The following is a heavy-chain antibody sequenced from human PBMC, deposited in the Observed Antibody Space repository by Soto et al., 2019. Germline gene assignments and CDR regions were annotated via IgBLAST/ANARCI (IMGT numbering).Heavy chain of an antibody. Sequence: GGSLRLSCAGSGFTVSRYAMNWVRQAPGKGLEWVSIISSRGDRTSYADSVKGRFTISRDDSKNTLFLHMNSLGAEDTAVYYCAKEAGYSYGFQPNALDVWGQGTTVTVSS. CDR2: ISSRGDRT. D-gene: IGHD5-18*01. V-gene: IGHV3-23*01. CDR1: GFTVSRYA. J-gene: IGHJ6*02. CDR3: AKEAGYSYGFQPNALDV.